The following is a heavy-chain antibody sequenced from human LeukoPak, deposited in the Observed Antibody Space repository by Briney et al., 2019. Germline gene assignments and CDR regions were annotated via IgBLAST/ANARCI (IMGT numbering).Heavy chain of an antibody. J-gene: IGHJ4*02. V-gene: IGHV4-4*09. CDR3: ARVGSGYDWDY. CDR1: GGSTSSYY. D-gene: IGHD5-12*01. CDR2: IYTSGSA. Sequence: SETLSLTCTVSGGSTSSYYWSWIRQPPGKGLEWIGYIYTSGSANYNPSLKSRVTISVDTSKNQFSLRLSSVTAADTAVYYCARVGSGYDWDYWGQGTLVTVSS.